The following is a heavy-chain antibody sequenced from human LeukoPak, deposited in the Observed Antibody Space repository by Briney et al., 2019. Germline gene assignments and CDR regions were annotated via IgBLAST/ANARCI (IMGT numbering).Heavy chain of an antibody. Sequence: ASVKVSCKASGYTFTSYYMHWVRQAPGQGLEWMGWVNPKSGGANYAQKFKGRVTMTWDTSISTAYMELSSLRSDDTAVYYCAREYILTAYYGDYWGHGTLVTVSS. D-gene: IGHD3-9*01. CDR1: GYTFTSYY. J-gene: IGHJ4*01. CDR3: AREYILTAYYGDY. CDR2: VNPKSGGA. V-gene: IGHV1-2*02.